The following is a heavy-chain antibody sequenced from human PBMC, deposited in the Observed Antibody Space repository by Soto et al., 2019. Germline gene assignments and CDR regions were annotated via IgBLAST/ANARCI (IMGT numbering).Heavy chain of an antibody. CDR2: ITYDGSNT. D-gene: IGHD4-4*01. CDR1: GLSFSSYC. Sequence: GGSKRLSCTASGLSFSSYCMHWVRQATGKGLEWVAVITYDGSNTYYADSVKGRFTISRDNSKKTLYLQMNSLRTEDTAVYYCAKGYSNLDYWGQGTLVTVSS. V-gene: IGHV3-30*18. J-gene: IGHJ4*02. CDR3: AKGYSNLDY.